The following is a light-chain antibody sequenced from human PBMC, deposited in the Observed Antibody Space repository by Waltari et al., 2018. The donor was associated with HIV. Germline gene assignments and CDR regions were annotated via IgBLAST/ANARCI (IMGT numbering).Light chain of an antibody. CDR3: SSYTSKNVLT. V-gene: IGLV2-14*01. CDR1: PSAFDALNS. Sequence: QSALTQPASVSGSPGQSLTISCTGPPSAFDALNSVLWYQQHPGDAPKLVFFEVDYRPAGVSDRFSASKSGNSASLTISDRQAEDEADYFCSSYTSKNVLTFGGGTKLTVL. J-gene: IGLJ2*01. CDR2: EVD.